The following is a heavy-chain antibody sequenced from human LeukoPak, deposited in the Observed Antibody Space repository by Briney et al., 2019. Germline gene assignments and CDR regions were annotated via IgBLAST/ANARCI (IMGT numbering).Heavy chain of an antibody. CDR1: GFTFSSYA. J-gene: IGHJ3*02. CDR3: ARVRSGAFDI. CDR2: ISGSGGST. V-gene: IGHV3-23*01. Sequence: GGSLRLSCAASGFTFSSYAMNWVRQAPGKGLEWVSTISGSGGSTYYADSVKGRFTISRDNSKNTLYLQMNSLRAEDTAVYYCARVRSGAFDIWGQGTMVTVSS. D-gene: IGHD3-10*01.